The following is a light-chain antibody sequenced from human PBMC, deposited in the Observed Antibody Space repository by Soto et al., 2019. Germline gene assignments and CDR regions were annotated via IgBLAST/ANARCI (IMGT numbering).Light chain of an antibody. Sequence: QSVLTQPASVSGSPGQSITISCTGTRSDVGGYNYVYWHQQHPGKAPKLMIYDVTNRPSGVSDRFSGSKSGNTASLTISGLQAEDEADYYCCSYAGSSTYVFGTGTKVTVL. CDR1: RSDVGGYNY. V-gene: IGLV2-23*02. CDR3: CSYAGSSTYV. CDR2: DVT. J-gene: IGLJ1*01.